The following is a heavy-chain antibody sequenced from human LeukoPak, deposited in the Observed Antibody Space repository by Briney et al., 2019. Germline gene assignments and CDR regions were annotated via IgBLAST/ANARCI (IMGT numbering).Heavy chain of an antibody. Sequence: SGTLSLTCAVSGGSISSSNWWSWVRQPPGKGLEWIGEIYHSGSTNYNPSLKSRVTISVDKSKNQFSLKLSSVTAADTAVYYCVRDLGSSSGAYFDYWGQGTLVTVSS. CDR3: VRDLGSSSGAYFDY. D-gene: IGHD6-6*01. CDR2: IYHSGST. V-gene: IGHV4-4*02. CDR1: GGSISSSNW. J-gene: IGHJ4*02.